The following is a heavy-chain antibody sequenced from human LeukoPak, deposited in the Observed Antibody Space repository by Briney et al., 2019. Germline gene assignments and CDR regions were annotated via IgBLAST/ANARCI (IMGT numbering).Heavy chain of an antibody. CDR3: TRVSGHYSNFDY. CDR2: IYYTGST. D-gene: IGHD4-11*01. CDR1: GGSISSSSFY. V-gene: IGHV4-39*07. J-gene: IGHJ4*02. Sequence: SETLSLTCPVSGGSISSSSFYWGWIRQPPGMGLEWIGSIYYTGSTYYSPSLKSRVTISVDTSKNQLSLKLSSVTTADTAVYYCTRVSGHYSNFDYWGQGTLVTVSS.